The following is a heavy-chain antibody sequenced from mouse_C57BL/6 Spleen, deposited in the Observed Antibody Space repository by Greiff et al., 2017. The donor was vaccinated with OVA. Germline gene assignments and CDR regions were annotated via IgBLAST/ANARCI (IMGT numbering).Heavy chain of an antibody. D-gene: IGHD2-4*01. V-gene: IGHV5-6*01. CDR2: ISSGGSYT. CDR1: GFTFSSYG. CDR3: AREGPDYDDP. J-gene: IGHJ2*01. Sequence: EVKLMESGGDLVKPGGSLKLSCAASGFTFSSYGMSWVRQTPDKRLEWVATISSGGSYTYYPDSVKGRFTISRDNAKNTLYLQMSSLKSEDTAMYYCAREGPDYDDPWGQGTTLTVSS.